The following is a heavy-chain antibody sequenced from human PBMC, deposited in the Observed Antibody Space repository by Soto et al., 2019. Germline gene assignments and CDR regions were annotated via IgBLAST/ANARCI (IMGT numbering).Heavy chain of an antibody. D-gene: IGHD6-19*01. Sequence: SETLSLTCTVSGGSISSYFWSWIRQPPGKGLEWIGYIYNAGSTNYNPSLKSRVTISVNTSKNQFSLKLSSVTAADTAVYYCARETIGDQWLVRKAFDIWGQGTMVTVSS. V-gene: IGHV4-4*08. J-gene: IGHJ3*02. CDR2: IYNAGST. CDR1: GGSISSYF. CDR3: ARETIGDQWLVRKAFDI.